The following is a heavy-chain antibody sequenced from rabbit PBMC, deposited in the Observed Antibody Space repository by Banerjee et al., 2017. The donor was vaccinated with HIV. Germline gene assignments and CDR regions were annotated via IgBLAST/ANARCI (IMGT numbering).Heavy chain of an antibody. J-gene: IGHJ4*01. Sequence: QEQLEESGGDLVKPEGSLTLTCTASGFSFSSGYWICWVRQAPGKGLEWFACISAGSSGSAYYASGATGRFTISKTTSSTVTLQMTSLTAADTATYFCARESASGNSGNYNGINLWGPGTLVTVS. CDR3: ARESASGNSGNYNGINL. CDR1: GFSFSSGYW. D-gene: IGHD1-1*01. V-gene: IGHV1S45*01. CDR2: ISAGSSGSA.